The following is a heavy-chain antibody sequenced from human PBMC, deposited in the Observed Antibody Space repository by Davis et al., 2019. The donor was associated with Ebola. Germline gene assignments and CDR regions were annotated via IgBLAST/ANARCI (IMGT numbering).Heavy chain of an antibody. CDR2: IYYSGST. CDR3: ARGNKWEPRKRYFDY. Sequence: MPSETLSLTCTVSGGSISSGDYYWSWIRQPPGKGLEWIGYIYYSGSTYYNPSLKSRVTISVDTSKNQFSLKLSSVTAADTAVYYYARGNKWEPRKRYFDYWGQGTLVTVSS. D-gene: IGHD1-26*01. J-gene: IGHJ4*02. V-gene: IGHV4-30-4*02. CDR1: GGSISSGDYY.